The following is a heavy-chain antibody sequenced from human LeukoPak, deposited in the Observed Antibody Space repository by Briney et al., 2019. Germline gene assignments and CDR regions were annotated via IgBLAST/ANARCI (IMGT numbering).Heavy chain of an antibody. D-gene: IGHD4-17*01. CDR2: INHSGST. V-gene: IGHV4-34*01. Sequence: SETLSLTCTVSGGSISSYYWSWIRQPPGKGLEWIGEINHSGSTNYNPSLKSRVTISVDTSKNQFSLKLSSVTAADTAVYYCARLGRIYGDYVAPDYWGQGTLVTASS. CDR3: ARLGRIYGDYVAPDY. CDR1: GGSISSYY. J-gene: IGHJ4*02.